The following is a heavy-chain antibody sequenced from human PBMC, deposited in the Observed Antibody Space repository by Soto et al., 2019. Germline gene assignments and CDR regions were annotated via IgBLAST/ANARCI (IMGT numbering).Heavy chain of an antibody. CDR3: TRSGSYSLSDY. CDR1: GYTFTSYA. V-gene: IGHV1-3*01. D-gene: IGHD1-26*01. CDR2: INAGNGNT. Sequence: QVQLVQSGAEVKKPGASVKVSCKASGYTFTSYAMHWVRQAPGQRLEWMGWINAGNGNTKYSQKFQGRVTITRDTSESTAYMELSSLRSEDTAVYYWTRSGSYSLSDYWGQGTLVTVSS. J-gene: IGHJ4*02.